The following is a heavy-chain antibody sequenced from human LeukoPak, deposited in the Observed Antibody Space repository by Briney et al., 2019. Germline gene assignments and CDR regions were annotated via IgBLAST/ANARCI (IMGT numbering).Heavy chain of an antibody. CDR3: ARLLRFGETQDAFDI. CDR2: ISYDGSNK. Sequence: PGRSLRLSCAASGFTFSSYAMHWVRQAPGKGLEWVAVISYDGSNKYYADSVKGRFTISRDNSKNTLYLQMNSLRAEDTAVYYCARLLRFGETQDAFDIWGQGTMVTVSS. J-gene: IGHJ3*02. D-gene: IGHD3-10*01. CDR1: GFTFSSYA. V-gene: IGHV3-30-3*01.